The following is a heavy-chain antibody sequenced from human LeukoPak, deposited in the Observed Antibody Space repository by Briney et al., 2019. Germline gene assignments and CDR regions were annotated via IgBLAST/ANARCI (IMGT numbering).Heavy chain of an antibody. Sequence: PGRSLRLSCAASGFTFSSYGMHWVRQAPGKGLEWVAVIWYDGSNKYYADSVKGRFTISRDNSKNTLYLQMNSLRAEDTAVYYCAVGLEPYYFDYWGQGTLVTVSS. CDR2: IWYDGSNK. V-gene: IGHV3-33*01. CDR3: AVGLEPYYFDY. J-gene: IGHJ4*02. D-gene: IGHD1-14*01. CDR1: GFTFSSYG.